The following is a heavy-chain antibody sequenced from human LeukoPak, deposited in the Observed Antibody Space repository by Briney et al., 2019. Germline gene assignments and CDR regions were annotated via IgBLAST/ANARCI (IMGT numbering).Heavy chain of an antibody. V-gene: IGHV1-69*05. Sequence: SVKVSCKVSGYTLTELSMHWVRQAPGQGLEWMGGIIPIFGTANYAQKFQGRVTITTDESTSTAYMELSSLRSEDTAVYYCARRTGGVDYWGQGTLVTVSS. CDR1: GYTLTELS. CDR2: IIPIFGTA. D-gene: IGHD7-27*01. J-gene: IGHJ4*02. CDR3: ARRTGGVDY.